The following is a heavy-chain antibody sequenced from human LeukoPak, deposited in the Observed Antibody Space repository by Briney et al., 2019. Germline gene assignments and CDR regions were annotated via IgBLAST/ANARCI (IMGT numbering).Heavy chain of an antibody. CDR3: ARETLSGWYGYFDY. V-gene: IGHV6-1*01. J-gene: IGHJ4*02. D-gene: IGHD6-19*01. CDR1: GDSVSSNSAA. Sequence: SQTLSLTCAISGDSVSSNSAAWNWIRQSPSRGLEWLGRTYYRSKWYNDYAVSVKSRITINPDTSKNQFSLKLSSVTAADTAVYYCARETLSGWYGYFDYWGQGTLVTVSS. CDR2: TYYRSKWYN.